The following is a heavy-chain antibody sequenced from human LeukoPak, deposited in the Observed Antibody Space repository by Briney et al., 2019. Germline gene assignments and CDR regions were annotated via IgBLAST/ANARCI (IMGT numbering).Heavy chain of an antibody. V-gene: IGHV3-48*04. D-gene: IGHD1-26*01. Sequence: GGSLRLSCAVSGITLSNYGMTWVRQAPGKGLEWVSYLSGDSDTIDYADAVRGRFTISRDNAKDSVYLQMDSLRAEDTALYYCARGGAHGMDVWGQGTTVTVS. CDR2: LSGDSDTI. CDR3: ARGGAHGMDV. J-gene: IGHJ6*02. CDR1: GITLSNYG.